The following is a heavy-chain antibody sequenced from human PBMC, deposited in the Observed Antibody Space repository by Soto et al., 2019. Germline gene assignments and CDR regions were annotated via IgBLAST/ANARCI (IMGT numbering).Heavy chain of an antibody. D-gene: IGHD3-22*01. V-gene: IGHV3-53*01. Sequence: EVQLVESGGGLIQPGGSLRLSCAASGFTVSSNYMSWVRQAPGKGLEWVSVIYSGGSTYYADSVKGRFTISRDNSKNTLDLQMNSLRVEDTAVYYCARAVSEGYYDSSPYYFDYWGQGTLVTVSS. CDR2: IYSGGST. J-gene: IGHJ4*02. CDR3: ARAVSEGYYDSSPYYFDY. CDR1: GFTVSSNY.